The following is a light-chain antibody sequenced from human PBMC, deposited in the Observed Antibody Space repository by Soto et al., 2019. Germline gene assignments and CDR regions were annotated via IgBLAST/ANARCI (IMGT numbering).Light chain of an antibody. Sequence: IQMTQSPSSLSASVGDRVTITCRASQNINNYLNWYQKRPGKAPNLLIYAAASLQSGVPSRFSGSGSGTDFTLTISSLHPEDFATYYCQQSYSTPLTFGGGTKVEIK. CDR3: QQSYSTPLT. CDR2: AAA. CDR1: QNINNY. J-gene: IGKJ4*01. V-gene: IGKV1-39*01.